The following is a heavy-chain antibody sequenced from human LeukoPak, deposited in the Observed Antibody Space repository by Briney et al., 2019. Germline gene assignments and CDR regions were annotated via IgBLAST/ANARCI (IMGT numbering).Heavy chain of an antibody. CDR1: GYTFTSYY. CDR2: INPTTGDT. CDR3: ATLGEDNSDTPFGY. J-gene: IGHJ4*02. V-gene: IGHV1-2*06. D-gene: IGHD3-16*01. Sequence: GASVKVSCKASGYTFTSYYIHWVRQAPGQGLEWMGRINPTTGDTDYAQKFQGKVSMTRDTSISTAYMDVSRLRSDDTAVYYCATLGEDNSDTPFGYWGQGTLVTVSS.